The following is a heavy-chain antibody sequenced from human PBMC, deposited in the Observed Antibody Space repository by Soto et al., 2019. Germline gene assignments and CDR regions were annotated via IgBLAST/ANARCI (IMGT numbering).Heavy chain of an antibody. Sequence: SETLSLTCAVYVGSFSGYYRSWIRQPPGKGLEWIGEINHSGSTNYNPSLKSRVSISVDTSKNQFSLHLSSVTAADTAIYYCARSTIEPRLFMYPFDSWGPGTLVTVSS. D-gene: IGHD6-6*01. CDR1: VGSFSGYY. CDR3: ARSTIEPRLFMYPFDS. CDR2: INHSGST. J-gene: IGHJ4*02. V-gene: IGHV4-34*01.